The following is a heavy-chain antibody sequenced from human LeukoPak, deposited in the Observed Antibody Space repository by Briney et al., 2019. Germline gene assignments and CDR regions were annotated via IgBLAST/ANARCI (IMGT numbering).Heavy chain of an antibody. J-gene: IGHJ4*02. D-gene: IGHD2-15*01. Sequence: GGSLRLSCAASGFTFSNAWMSWVRQAPGKGLERVGRIKTKTNGGTTDYAAPVKGRFTISRDDSKNTLYLQVNSLKIEDTAVYYCTTDLYGGNEFDYWGQGTLVTVSS. CDR3: TTDLYGGNEFDY. CDR2: IKTKTNGGTT. CDR1: GFTFSNAW. V-gene: IGHV3-15*01.